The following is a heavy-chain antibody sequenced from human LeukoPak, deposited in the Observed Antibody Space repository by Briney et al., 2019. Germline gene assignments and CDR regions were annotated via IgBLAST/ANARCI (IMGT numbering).Heavy chain of an antibody. CDR3: ARTAIAVAGTSGLFDY. D-gene: IGHD6-19*01. Sequence: GGSLRLSCAASGFTLSSYWMSWVRQAPGKGLEWVANIKQDGSEKYYVDSVKGRFTISRDNAKNSLYLQMNSLRAEDTAVYYCARTAIAVAGTSGLFDYWGQGTLVTVSS. CDR1: GFTLSSYW. V-gene: IGHV3-7*03. CDR2: IKQDGSEK. J-gene: IGHJ4*02.